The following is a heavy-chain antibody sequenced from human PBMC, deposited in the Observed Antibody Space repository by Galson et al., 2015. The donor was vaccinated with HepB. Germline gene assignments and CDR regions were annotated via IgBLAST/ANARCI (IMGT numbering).Heavy chain of an antibody. CDR3: ARVQDRYIAAAPVDY. V-gene: IGHV3-11*06. Sequence: SLRLSCAASGFTFSDYYMSWIRQAPGKGLEWVSYISSSSSYTNYADSAKGRFTISRDNAKNSLYLQMNSLRAEDTAVYYCARVQDRYIAAAPVDYWGQGTLVTVSS. CDR2: ISSSSSYT. J-gene: IGHJ4*02. CDR1: GFTFSDYY. D-gene: IGHD6-13*01.